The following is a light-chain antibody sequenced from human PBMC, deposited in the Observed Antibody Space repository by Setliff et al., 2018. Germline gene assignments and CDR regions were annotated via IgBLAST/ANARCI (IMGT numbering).Light chain of an antibody. CDR3: GTWDKNLSGYV. CDR1: TTNIGNNY. Sequence: QSVLAQPPSVSAAPGQKVTISCSGSTTNIGNNYVSWYRQLPRTDPEVLIYDNDKRPSGIPARFSGSKSGASATLGITGLQTGDEADYYCGTWDKNLSGYVFGSGTKGTV. V-gene: IGLV1-51*01. CDR2: DND. J-gene: IGLJ1*01.